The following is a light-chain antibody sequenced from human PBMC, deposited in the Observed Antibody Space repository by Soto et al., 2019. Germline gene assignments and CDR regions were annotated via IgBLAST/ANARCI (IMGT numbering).Light chain of an antibody. V-gene: IGKV3-11*01. CDR1: QTVSNK. J-gene: IGKJ1*01. CDR2: DTS. Sequence: EIVLTQSPATLSSSPGERATLSCRASQTVSNKLAWYQHKPGQAPRLLIYDTSNRATGIPARFSGSGSGTDFTLTISRLEPEDSGMYYCQQYDKLPRTFGQGTKVDIK. CDR3: QQYDKLPRT.